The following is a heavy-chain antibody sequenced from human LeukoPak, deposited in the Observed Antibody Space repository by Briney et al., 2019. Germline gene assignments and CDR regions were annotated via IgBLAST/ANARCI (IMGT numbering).Heavy chain of an antibody. Sequence: PSETLSLTCAVYGGSFSGYYWSWIRQPPGKGLEWIGEINHSGSTNYNPSLKSRVTISVDTSKNQFSLKLSSVTAADTAVYYCARLVGPPDSGTRFDYWGQGTLVTVSS. J-gene: IGHJ4*02. CDR3: ARLVGPPDSGTRFDY. CDR2: INHSGST. V-gene: IGHV4-34*01. D-gene: IGHD1-26*01. CDR1: GGSFSGYY.